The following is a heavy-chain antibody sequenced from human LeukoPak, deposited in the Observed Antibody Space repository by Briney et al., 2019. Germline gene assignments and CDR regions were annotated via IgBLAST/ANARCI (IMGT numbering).Heavy chain of an antibody. CDR3: ARETVGYCSSTSCSLNWFDP. Sequence: PSETLSLTCTVSGGSISSYYWNWIRQPAGKGLEWIGRIHTSGSTNYNPSLKSRITMSVDTSKNQFSLKLSSVTAADTAVYYCARETVGYCSSTSCSLNWFDPWGQGTLVTVSS. V-gene: IGHV4-4*07. CDR1: GGSISSYY. J-gene: IGHJ5*02. CDR2: IHTSGST. D-gene: IGHD2-2*01.